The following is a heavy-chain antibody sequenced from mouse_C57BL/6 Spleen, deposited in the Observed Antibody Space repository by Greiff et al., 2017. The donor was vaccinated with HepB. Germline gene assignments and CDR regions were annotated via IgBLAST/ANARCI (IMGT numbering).Heavy chain of an antibody. CDR1: GFTFSDYG. CDR3: ATYSNYRYFDV. D-gene: IGHD2-5*01. V-gene: IGHV5-17*01. J-gene: IGHJ1*03. CDR2: ISSGSSTI. Sequence: EVMLVESGGGLVKPGGSLKLSCAASGFTFSDYGMHWVRQAPEKGLEWVAYISSGSSTIYYADTVKGRFTISRDNAKNTLFLQMTSLRSEDTAMYYCATYSNYRYFDVWGTGTTVTVSS.